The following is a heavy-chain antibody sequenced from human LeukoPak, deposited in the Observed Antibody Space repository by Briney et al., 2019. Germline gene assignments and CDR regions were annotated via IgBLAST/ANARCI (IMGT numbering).Heavy chain of an antibody. CDR1: GFTFSSYW. V-gene: IGHV3-7*01. CDR3: ARNLLSGVWGSYRSPFDY. J-gene: IGHJ4*02. D-gene: IGHD3-16*02. CDR2: IKQDGSEK. Sequence: GGSLRLSCAASGFTFSSYWMSWVRQAPGKGLEWVANIKQDGSEKYYVDSVKGRFTISRDNAKNSLYLQMNSLRAEDTAVYYCARNLLSGVWGSYRSPFDYWGQGTLVTVSS.